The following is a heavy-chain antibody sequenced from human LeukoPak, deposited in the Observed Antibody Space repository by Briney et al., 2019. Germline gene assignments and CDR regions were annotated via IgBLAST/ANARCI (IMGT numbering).Heavy chain of an antibody. V-gene: IGHV1-18*01. J-gene: IGHJ5*02. Sequence: ASVKVSCKASGYTFTSYGISWVRQAPGQGLEWMGWTSAYNGNTNYAQKLQGRVTMTTDTSTSTAYMELRSLRSDDTAVYYCARDHGSGWYSQRWFDPWGQGTLVTVSS. CDR3: ARDHGSGWYSQRWFDP. CDR1: GYTFTSYG. D-gene: IGHD6-19*01. CDR2: TSAYNGNT.